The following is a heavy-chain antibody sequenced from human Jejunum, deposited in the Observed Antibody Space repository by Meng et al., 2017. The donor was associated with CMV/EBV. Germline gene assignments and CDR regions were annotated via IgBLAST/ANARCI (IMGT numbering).Heavy chain of an antibody. V-gene: IGHV3-23*01. D-gene: IGHD5-12*01. CDR2: ISASGGTT. J-gene: IGHJ4*02. CDR1: TFSSYS. Sequence: TFSSYSMSGVRQAPGKGLEWVSTISASGGTTSYADSVKGRFTVSRDSSKNTLYLQMDSLRADDTAVYYCAREPGRGYSGYDRYFDYWGQGTLVTVSS. CDR3: AREPGRGYSGYDRYFDY.